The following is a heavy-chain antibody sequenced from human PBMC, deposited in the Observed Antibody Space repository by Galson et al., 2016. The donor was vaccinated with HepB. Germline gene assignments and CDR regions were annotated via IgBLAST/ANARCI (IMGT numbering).Heavy chain of an antibody. J-gene: IGHJ4*02. CDR3: ARVGYYGSGRAYYFDY. Sequence: SETLSLTCTVSGDSVSSGSYYWSWIRQPPGKGPEWIGYIYCTGSTTYSPSLKSRVTISVDTSKNQFSLKLSSVSTADTAVYHCARVGYYGSGRAYYFDYWGQGILVTVSS. CDR1: GDSVSSGSYY. V-gene: IGHV4-61*01. CDR2: IYCTGST. D-gene: IGHD3-10*01.